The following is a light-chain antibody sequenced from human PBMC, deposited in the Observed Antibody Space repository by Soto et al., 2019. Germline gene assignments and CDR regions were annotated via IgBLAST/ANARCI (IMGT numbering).Light chain of an antibody. Sequence: EIVLTQSPATLSLSPGERATLSCRASHSVSSYLPWYQQKPGQAPRLLIYDASNRATVIPARFSGSGSGTDFTLPPSRLEPEDFAGSYCQQRNNWPLLTFGGGATV. CDR1: HSVSSY. J-gene: IGKJ4*01. V-gene: IGKV3-11*01. CDR2: DAS. CDR3: QQRNNWPLLT.